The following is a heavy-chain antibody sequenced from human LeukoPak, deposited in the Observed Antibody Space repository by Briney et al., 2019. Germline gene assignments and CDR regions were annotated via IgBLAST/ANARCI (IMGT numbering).Heavy chain of an antibody. CDR2: INHSGST. D-gene: IGHD1-26*01. Sequence: SETLSLTCAVYGGSFSGYYWSWIRQPPGKGLEWIGEINHSGSTNYNPSLKSRVTISVDTSKNQFSLKLSSVTAADTAVYYCARHGSYYPGVFGYWGQGTLVTVSS. CDR3: ARHGSYYPGVFGY. CDR1: GGSFSGYY. J-gene: IGHJ4*02. V-gene: IGHV4-34*01.